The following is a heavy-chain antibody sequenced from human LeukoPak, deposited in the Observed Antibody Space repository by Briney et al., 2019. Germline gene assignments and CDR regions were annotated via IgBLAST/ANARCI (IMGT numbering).Heavy chain of an antibody. D-gene: IGHD3-22*01. CDR2: ISSSGSTI. V-gene: IGHV3-11*01. J-gene: IGHJ4*02. Sequence: SGGSLRLPCVASGFTFSDYYMSWIRQAPGKGLEWVSYISSSGSTIYYADSVKGRFTISRDNAKNSLYLQMNSLRAEDTAVYYCAKVRGRYYDSSGYKNYWGQGTLVTVSS. CDR1: GFTFSDYY. CDR3: AKVRGRYYDSSGYKNY.